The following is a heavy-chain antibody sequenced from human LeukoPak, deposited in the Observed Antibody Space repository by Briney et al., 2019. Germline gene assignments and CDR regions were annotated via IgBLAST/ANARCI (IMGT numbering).Heavy chain of an antibody. J-gene: IGHJ4*02. D-gene: IGHD3-22*01. Sequence: SQTLSLTCTVSGGSISSYYWSWIRQSPGKGLECIGYIHYTGSTNYNPSLKSRVTISVETSKNQFSLKLSSVTAADTAVYYCARGHYYDSSGLPFDYWGQGTLVTVSS. CDR2: IHYTGST. V-gene: IGHV4-59*01. CDR3: ARGHYYDSSGLPFDY. CDR1: GGSISSYY.